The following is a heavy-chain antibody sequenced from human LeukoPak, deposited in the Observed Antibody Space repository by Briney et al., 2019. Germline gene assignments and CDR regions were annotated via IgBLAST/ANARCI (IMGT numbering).Heavy chain of an antibody. CDR1: GYTFTSYD. CDR3: ARVNDMVRGVILSYYGMDV. Sequence: GASVKVSCKAPGYTFTSYDINWVRQATGQGLEWMGWMNPNSGNTGYAQKFQGRVTMTRNTSISTAYMELSSLRSEDTAVYYCARVNDMVRGVILSYYGMDVWGQGTTVTVSS. J-gene: IGHJ6*02. D-gene: IGHD3-10*01. V-gene: IGHV1-8*01. CDR2: MNPNSGNT.